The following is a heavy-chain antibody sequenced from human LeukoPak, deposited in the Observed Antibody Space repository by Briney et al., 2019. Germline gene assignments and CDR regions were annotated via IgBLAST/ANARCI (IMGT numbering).Heavy chain of an antibody. V-gene: IGHV3-48*04. D-gene: IGHD6-6*01. Sequence: GGSLRLSCAASGFSFSSYSMNWVRQAPGKGLEWVSYISHTGSTMSYADSVKGRFTISRDNAKNSLYLQMNSLRAEDTAVYYCARSSDSSSLQYFQHWGQGTLVTVSS. CDR3: ARSSDSSSLQYFQH. CDR2: ISHTGSTM. J-gene: IGHJ1*01. CDR1: GFSFSSYS.